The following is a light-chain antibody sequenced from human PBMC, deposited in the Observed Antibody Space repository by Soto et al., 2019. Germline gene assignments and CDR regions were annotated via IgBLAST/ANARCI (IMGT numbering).Light chain of an antibody. CDR3: QQYGSSPWT. CDR2: GAS. J-gene: IGKJ1*01. Sequence: EIVLTQSPATLSVSPGGRATLSCRASQSVSSDLAWYQQQPGQAPRLLIYGASTTATGIPARFSGSGSGTEFTLTIDSLQSEDFAVYYCQQYGSSPWTFGQGTKVEI. V-gene: IGKV3-15*01. CDR1: QSVSSD.